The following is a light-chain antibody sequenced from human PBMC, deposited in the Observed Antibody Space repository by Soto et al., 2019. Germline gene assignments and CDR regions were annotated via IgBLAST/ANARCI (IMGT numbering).Light chain of an antibody. CDR1: QSLVYSDGNTY. V-gene: IGKV2-30*01. J-gene: IGKJ3*01. CDR3: MRGTHWPLRFT. Sequence: DVVMTQSPLSLPVTLGQPASISCRSSQSLVYSDGNTYLNWFQQRPGQSPRRLIYKVSNRDSGVPDRFSGSGSGTDFTLKISRVEAEDVGVYYCMRGTHWPLRFTFGPGTKVDIK. CDR2: KVS.